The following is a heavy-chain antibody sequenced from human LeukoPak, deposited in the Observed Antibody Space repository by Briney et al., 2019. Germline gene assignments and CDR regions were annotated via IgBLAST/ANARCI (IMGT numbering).Heavy chain of an antibody. D-gene: IGHD2-8*01. Sequence: GESLKISCKGSGYSFTSYWISWVRQMPGKGLEWMGIIYPGDSDTRYSPSFQGQVTISADKSISTAYLQWSSLKASDTAMYYCARPDCTNGVCHYFDYWGQGTLVTVSS. CDR2: IYPGDSDT. V-gene: IGHV5-51*01. J-gene: IGHJ4*02. CDR3: ARPDCTNGVCHYFDY. CDR1: GYSFTSYW.